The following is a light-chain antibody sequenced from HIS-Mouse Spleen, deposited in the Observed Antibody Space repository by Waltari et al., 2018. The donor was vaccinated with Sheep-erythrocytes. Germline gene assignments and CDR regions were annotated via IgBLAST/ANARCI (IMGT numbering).Light chain of an antibody. Sequence: SYELTQPPSVSVSPGQTASITCSGDKLGDKYACWYQQKPGQSPVLVIYQDSKRPSGIPRRFSGSNPGNTAPLTISGTQAMDEADYYCQAWDSSTAVFGGGTKLTVL. CDR2: QDS. CDR3: QAWDSSTAV. J-gene: IGLJ2*01. V-gene: IGLV3-1*01. CDR1: KLGDKY.